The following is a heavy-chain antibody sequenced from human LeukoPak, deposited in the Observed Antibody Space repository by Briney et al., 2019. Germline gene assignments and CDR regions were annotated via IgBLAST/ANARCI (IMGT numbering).Heavy chain of an antibody. CDR2: INPNSGGT. Sequence: ASVKVSCKASGYTFTGYYIHWVRQAPGQGLEWMGWINPNSGGTNYAQKFQGRVTMTRDTSISTAYMELRSLRSDDTAVYYCARLYYGSGSYHYYYYYYYMDVWGKGTTVTVSS. J-gene: IGHJ6*03. CDR1: GYTFTGYY. V-gene: IGHV1-2*02. CDR3: ARLYYGSGSYHYYYYYYYMDV. D-gene: IGHD3-10*01.